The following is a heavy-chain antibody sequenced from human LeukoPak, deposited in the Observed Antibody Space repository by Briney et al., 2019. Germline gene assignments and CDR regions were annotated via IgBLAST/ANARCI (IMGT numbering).Heavy chain of an antibody. Sequence: GGSLRLSCAASEFSVGSNYMTWVRQAPGKGLEWVSLIYSGGSTYYADSVKGRFTISRDNSKNTLYLQMNSLRAEDTAVYYCASSKLGSVDYWGQGTLVTVSS. D-gene: IGHD7-27*01. J-gene: IGHJ4*02. CDR1: EFSVGSNY. V-gene: IGHV3-66*01. CDR2: IYSGGST. CDR3: ASSKLGSVDY.